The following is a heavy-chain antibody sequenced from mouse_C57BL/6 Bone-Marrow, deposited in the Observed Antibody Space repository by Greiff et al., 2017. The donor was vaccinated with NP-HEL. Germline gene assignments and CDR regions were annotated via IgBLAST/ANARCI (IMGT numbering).Heavy chain of an antibody. J-gene: IGHJ1*03. V-gene: IGHV6-3*01. CDR3: TGFYYGSSDPYWYFDV. Sequence: EVKLEESGGGLVQPGGSMKLSCVASGFTFSNYWMNWVRQSPEKGLEWVAEIRLKSDNYATHYAESVKGRFTISRDDSKSSVYLQMNNLRAEDTGIYYCTGFYYGSSDPYWYFDVWGTGTTVTVSS. D-gene: IGHD1-1*01. CDR1: GFTFSNYW. CDR2: IRLKSDNYAT.